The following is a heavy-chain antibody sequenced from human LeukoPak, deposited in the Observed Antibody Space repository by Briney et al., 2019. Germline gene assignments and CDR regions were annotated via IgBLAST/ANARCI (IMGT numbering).Heavy chain of an antibody. Sequence: SETLSLTCTVSGGSISSGDYYWSWIRQPRGKGLEWIGYIYYSGSTYYNPSLKSRVTISVDTSKNQFSLKLSSVTAADTAVYYCASFIPAAILGFQHWGQGTLVTVSS. V-gene: IGHV4-30-4*08. J-gene: IGHJ1*01. CDR2: IYYSGST. CDR1: GGSISSGDYY. CDR3: ASFIPAAILGFQH. D-gene: IGHD2-2*01.